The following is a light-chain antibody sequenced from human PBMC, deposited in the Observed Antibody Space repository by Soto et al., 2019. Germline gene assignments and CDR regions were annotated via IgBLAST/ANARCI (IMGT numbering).Light chain of an antibody. CDR3: QQYTGPPTT. J-gene: IGKJ5*01. V-gene: IGKV3-20*01. Sequence: EIVVTQSPGTLSLSPGERATLSGRASQSVTSTYLAWCQQRPGQAPRLLIYGASTRAAGIPDRFSGSGSGTDFTLTITRLEPEDSAVYFCQQYTGPPTTFGQGTRLEIK. CDR2: GAS. CDR1: QSVTSTY.